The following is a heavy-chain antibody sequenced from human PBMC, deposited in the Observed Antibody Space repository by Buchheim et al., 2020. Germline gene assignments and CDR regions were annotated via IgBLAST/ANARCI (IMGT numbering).Heavy chain of an antibody. CDR1: GFTFSSYA. Sequence: QVQLVESGGGVVQPGRSLRLSCAASGFTFSSYAMHWVRQAPGKGLEWVAVISYDGSNKYYADSVKGRFTISRDNSKNTLYLQMNSLRAEDTAVYYCARGGGRRPHVLKNDMDVWGQGTT. D-gene: IGHD3-16*01. V-gene: IGHV3-30*04. CDR3: ARGGGRRPHVLKNDMDV. J-gene: IGHJ6*02. CDR2: ISYDGSNK.